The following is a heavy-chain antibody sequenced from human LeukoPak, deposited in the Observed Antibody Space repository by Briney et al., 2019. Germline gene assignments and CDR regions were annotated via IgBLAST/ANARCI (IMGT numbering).Heavy chain of an antibody. CDR3: ARDLNWGFDY. J-gene: IGHJ4*02. CDR1: GFTFSDYS. Sequence: GGSLRLSCATSGFTFSDYSMNWVRQAPGKGPEWISNIRGSGPGSGSGTYYADSVKGRFIISRDTAKNSVYLQMNSLRAEDSAFYYCARDLNWGFDYWGQGALVTVSS. V-gene: IGHV3-48*04. CDR2: IRGSGPGSGSGT. D-gene: IGHD7-27*01.